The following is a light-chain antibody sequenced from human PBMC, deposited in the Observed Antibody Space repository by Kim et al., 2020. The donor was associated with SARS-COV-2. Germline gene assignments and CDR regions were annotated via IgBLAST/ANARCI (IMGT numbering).Light chain of an antibody. CDR1: QSISSY. CDR2: AAS. Sequence: DIQMTQSPSSLSASVGDRVTITCRASQSISSYLNWYQQKPGKAPKLLIYAASSLQSGVPSRFTGRGSGTDFTLTISSLQPEDFAAYYCQQSYNTPYIFGQGTKLEI. J-gene: IGKJ2*01. CDR3: QQSYNTPYI. V-gene: IGKV1-39*01.